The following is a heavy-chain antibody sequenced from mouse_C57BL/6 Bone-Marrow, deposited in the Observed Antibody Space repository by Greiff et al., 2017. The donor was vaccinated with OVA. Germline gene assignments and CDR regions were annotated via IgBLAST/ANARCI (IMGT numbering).Heavy chain of an antibody. CDR1: GYSFTGYY. CDR3: ARLGYYGSSYGGFDY. V-gene: IGHV1-31*01. Sequence: VQLQQSGPELVKPGASVKISCKASGYSFTGYYMHWVKQSHGNILDWIGYIYPYNGVSSYNQKFKGKATLTVDKSSSTAYMELRSLTSEDSAVYYCARLGYYGSSYGGFDYWGQGTTLTVSS. J-gene: IGHJ2*01. D-gene: IGHD1-1*01. CDR2: IYPYNGVS.